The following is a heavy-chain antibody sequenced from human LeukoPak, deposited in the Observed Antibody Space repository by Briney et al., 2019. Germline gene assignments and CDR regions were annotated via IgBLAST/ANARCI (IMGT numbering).Heavy chain of an antibody. CDR3: ARAASVASPY. V-gene: IGHV3-74*01. CDR1: EFTFGSYW. J-gene: IGHJ4*02. CDR2: INTDGSST. D-gene: IGHD3-3*02. Sequence: GGSLRLSCAASEFTFGSYWMHWVRQAPGKGLVWVSRINTDGSSTSYADSVKGRFTISRDNAKNTLYLQMNSLRAEDTAVYYCARAASVASPYWGQGTLVTVSS.